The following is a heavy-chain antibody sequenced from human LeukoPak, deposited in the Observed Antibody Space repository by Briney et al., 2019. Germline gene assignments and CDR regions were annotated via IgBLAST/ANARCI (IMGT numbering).Heavy chain of an antibody. CDR1: GFIFISYG. Sequence: GGSLRLSCAASGFIFISYGTHWVRHAPRKGLEWGAVIWYDGSNKYYADPVQGRFTISRDNSKNPLYLQMNSLRGEDTAVYYCARGSYTSSWYGVFDYWGQGTLVTVSS. CDR2: IWYDGSNK. CDR3: ARGSYTSSWYGVFDY. J-gene: IGHJ4*02. V-gene: IGHV3-33*01. D-gene: IGHD6-13*01.